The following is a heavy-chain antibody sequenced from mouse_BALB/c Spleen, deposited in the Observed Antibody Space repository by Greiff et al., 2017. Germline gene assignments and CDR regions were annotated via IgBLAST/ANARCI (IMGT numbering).Heavy chain of an antibody. CDR2: INPYNGDT. V-gene: IGHV1-20*02. CDR1: GYSFTGYF. D-gene: IGHD1-1*01. Sequence: VQLQQSGPELVKPGASVKISCKASGYSFTGYFMNWVMQSHGKSLEWIGRINPYNGDTFYNQKFKGKATLTVDKSSSTAHMELRSLASEDSAVYYCERDDGNYWGQGTTLTVSS. CDR3: ERDDGNY. J-gene: IGHJ2*01.